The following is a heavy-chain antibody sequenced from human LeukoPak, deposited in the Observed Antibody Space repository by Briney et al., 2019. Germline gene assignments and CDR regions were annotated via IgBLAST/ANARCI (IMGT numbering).Heavy chain of an antibody. Sequence: WGSLRLSCAASTFAFSTYAMSWVRQAPGKGLEWVTSICSGGASTFYADYVKGRFAISREHSKTRVYLKLSSLRVDVTAVYSCAKSTFTWTLAGTQNEYWGQGTLVTVSS. CDR3: AKSTFTWTLAGTQNEY. D-gene: IGHD6-19*01. J-gene: IGHJ4*02. CDR2: ICSGGAST. CDR1: TFAFSTYA. V-gene: IGHV3-23*01.